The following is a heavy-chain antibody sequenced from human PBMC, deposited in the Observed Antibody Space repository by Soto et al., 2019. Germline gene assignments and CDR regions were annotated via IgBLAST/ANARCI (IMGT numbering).Heavy chain of an antibody. D-gene: IGHD6-13*01. J-gene: IGHJ5*02. Sequence: PGGSLRLSCEASGFTFGVYWMSWVRQAPGKGLEWLGTIKFDASEKKYVDSVKGRFTMSRDNAKNSLYLQMDSLRADDTAVYYCARDPSSWLFNVVNWFDPWGQGT. CDR3: ARDPSSWLFNVVNWFDP. CDR1: GFTFGVYW. CDR2: IKFDASEK. V-gene: IGHV3-7*01.